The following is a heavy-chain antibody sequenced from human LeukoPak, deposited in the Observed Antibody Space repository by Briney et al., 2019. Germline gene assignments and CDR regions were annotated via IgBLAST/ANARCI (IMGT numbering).Heavy chain of an antibody. J-gene: IGHJ4*02. D-gene: IGHD1-26*01. Sequence: PGGSLRLSCAASGFTFSSYEMNWVRQAPGRGLEWVSYISSSGSTTYYADSVKGRFTISRDNAKNSLYLQMNSLRAEDTAVYYCARVSWELRSSFDYWGQGTLVTVYS. CDR1: GFTFSSYE. CDR2: ISSSGSTT. CDR3: ARVSWELRSSFDY. V-gene: IGHV3-48*03.